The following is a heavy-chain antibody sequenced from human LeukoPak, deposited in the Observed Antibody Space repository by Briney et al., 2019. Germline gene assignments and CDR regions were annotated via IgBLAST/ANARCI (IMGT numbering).Heavy chain of an antibody. D-gene: IGHD3-10*01. CDR3: ARVQSSVRYSGYFQH. CDR1: GGTFSSYA. Sequence: SVEVSCKASGGTFSSYAISWVRQAPGQGLEWMGRIIPILGISNYAQKFQGRVTITADKSTSTAYMELSSLRSEDTAVYYRARVQSSVRYSGYFQHWGQGTLVTVSS. V-gene: IGHV1-69*04. CDR2: IIPILGIS. J-gene: IGHJ1*01.